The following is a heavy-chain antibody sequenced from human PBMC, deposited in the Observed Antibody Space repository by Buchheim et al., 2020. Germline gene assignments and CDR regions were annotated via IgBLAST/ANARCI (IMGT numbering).Heavy chain of an antibody. D-gene: IGHD3-16*01. CDR2: IGTGGVT. V-gene: IGHV3-13*01. CDR3: SRRTSARRDYHKYGMDV. CDR1: GFAFSTYD. Sequence: EVQLVESGGGLVQPGGSLRLSCVASGFAFSTYDMHWVRQPTGKGLEWVSVIGTGGVTFYADSVRGRFTISRDNGKNSFYLQMDSLRAGDTAVYYCSRRTSARRDYHKYGMDVWGQGTT. J-gene: IGHJ6*02.